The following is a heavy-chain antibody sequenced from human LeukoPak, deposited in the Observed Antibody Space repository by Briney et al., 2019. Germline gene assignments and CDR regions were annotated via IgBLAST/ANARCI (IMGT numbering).Heavy chain of an antibody. CDR1: GGSISSGGYY. Sequence: PSETLSLTCTVSGGSISSGGYYWSWIRQPPGKGLEWIGYIYHSGSTYYNPSLKSRVTISVDRSKNQFSLKLSSVTAADTAVYYCARDPLGGGSSNRWFDPWAREPWSPSPQ. D-gene: IGHD3-16*01. CDR2: IYHSGST. J-gene: IGHJ5*02. CDR3: ARDPLGGGSSNRWFDP. V-gene: IGHV4-30-2*01.